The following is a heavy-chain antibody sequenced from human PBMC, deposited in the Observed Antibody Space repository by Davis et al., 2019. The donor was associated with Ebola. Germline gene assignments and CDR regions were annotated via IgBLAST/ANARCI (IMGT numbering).Heavy chain of an antibody. Sequence: GESLKISCAASGFTFSTYGMHWVRQAPGKGLQWVALISPDGSNRWYADSVRGRLTTSRDNSKNTLYLQVNSLRPDDTAAYYCARDGTGWYPGDYWGQGTLVTVSS. V-gene: IGHV3-30*19. J-gene: IGHJ4*02. CDR2: ISPDGSNR. D-gene: IGHD6-19*01. CDR1: GFTFSTYG. CDR3: ARDGTGWYPGDY.